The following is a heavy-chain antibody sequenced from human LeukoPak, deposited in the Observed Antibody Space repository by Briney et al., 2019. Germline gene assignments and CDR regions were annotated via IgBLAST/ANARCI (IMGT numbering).Heavy chain of an antibody. V-gene: IGHV1-69*13. CDR2: IIPIFGTA. J-gene: IGHJ4*02. Sequence: SVKVSCKASGGTFSSYAISWVRQAPGQGLEWMGGIIPIFGTANYAQKFQGRVTITADESTSTAYMELSSLRFEDTAVYYCARVVGYYDSSGYYIDYWGEGTLVTVSS. D-gene: IGHD3-22*01. CDR1: GGTFSSYA. CDR3: ARVVGYYDSSGYYIDY.